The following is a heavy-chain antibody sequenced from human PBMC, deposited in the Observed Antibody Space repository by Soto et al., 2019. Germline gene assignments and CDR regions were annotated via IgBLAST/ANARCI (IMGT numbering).Heavy chain of an antibody. CDR1: GFTFSSYA. D-gene: IGHD4-17*01. CDR3: ARALGGYTVFFDY. V-gene: IGHV3-23*01. CDR2: ISGSGGST. Sequence: GGSLRLSCAASGFTFSSYAMSWVRQAPGKGLEWVSSISGSGGSTYNADSVKGRFTISRDNSKNTLFLQMNSLRAEDTAVYYCARALGGYTVFFDYWGQGSLVTVSS. J-gene: IGHJ4*02.